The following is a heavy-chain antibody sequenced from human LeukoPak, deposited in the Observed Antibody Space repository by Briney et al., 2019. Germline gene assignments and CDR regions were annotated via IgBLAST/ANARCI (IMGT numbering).Heavy chain of an antibody. D-gene: IGHD6-13*01. CDR3: ARFGSSSWYGAYYYYMDV. CDR2: IRYDGSNK. V-gene: IGHV3-30*02. J-gene: IGHJ6*03. Sequence: PGGSLRLSCAASGFTFSSYGMHWVRQAPGKGLEWVTFIRYDGSNKYYADSVKGRFTISRDNAKSSLYLQMNSLRAEDTAVYYCARFGSSSWYGAYYYYMDVWGKGTTVTISS. CDR1: GFTFSSYG.